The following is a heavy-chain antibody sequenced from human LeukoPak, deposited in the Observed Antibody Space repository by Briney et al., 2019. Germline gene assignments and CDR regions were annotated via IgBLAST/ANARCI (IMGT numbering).Heavy chain of an antibody. CDR2: ISSSSSYI. J-gene: IGHJ3*02. CDR1: GFTFSSYS. D-gene: IGHD3-3*01. Sequence: GGSLRLSCAASGFTFSSYSMNWVRQAPGKGLEWVSSISSSSSYIYYADSVKGRFTISRDNAKNSLYLQMNSLRAEDTAVYYCASLGLRFLEGDALDIWGQGTMVTVSS. CDR3: ASLGLRFLEGDALDI. V-gene: IGHV3-21*01.